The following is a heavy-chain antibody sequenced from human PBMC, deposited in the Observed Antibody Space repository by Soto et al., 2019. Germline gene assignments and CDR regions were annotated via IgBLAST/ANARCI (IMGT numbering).Heavy chain of an antibody. J-gene: IGHJ5*02. V-gene: IGHV4-59*01. D-gene: IGHD3-3*01. CDR3: ARDLGYYDFWSGYSHNWFDP. CDR2: IYYSGST. Sequence: LSLTCTVSGGSISSYYWSWIRQPPGKGLEWIGYIYYSGSTNYNPSLKSRVTISVDTSKNQFSLKLSSVTAADTAVYYCARDLGYYDFWSGYSHNWFDPWGQGTLVTVSS. CDR1: GGSISSYY.